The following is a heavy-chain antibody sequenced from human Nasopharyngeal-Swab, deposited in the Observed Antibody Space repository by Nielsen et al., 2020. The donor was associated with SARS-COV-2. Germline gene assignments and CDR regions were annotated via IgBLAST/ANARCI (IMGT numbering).Heavy chain of an antibody. CDR2: IYTSGST. D-gene: IGHD3-3*01. CDR3: ARNPMDYYDFWSGYYYNWFDP. Sequence: SETLSLTCTVSGGAISSYYWSWIRQPAGKGLEWIGRIYTSGSTNYNPSLKSRVTMSVDTSKNQFSLKLSSVTAADTAVYYCARNPMDYYDFWSGYYYNWFDPWGQGTLVTVPS. V-gene: IGHV4-4*07. J-gene: IGHJ5*02. CDR1: GGAISSYY.